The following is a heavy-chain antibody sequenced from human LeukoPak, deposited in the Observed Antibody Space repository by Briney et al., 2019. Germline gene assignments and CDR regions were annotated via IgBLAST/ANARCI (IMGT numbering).Heavy chain of an antibody. J-gene: IGHJ6*03. CDR1: GFTFSSYA. CDR3: ARDPDVVVVAAVPYYMDV. V-gene: IGHV3-30*04. CDR2: ISYDGSNK. Sequence: GGSLRLSCAASGFTFSSYAMHWVRHAPGKGLEWVAVISYDGSNKYYADSVKGRFTISRDNAKNSLYLQMNSLRAEDTAVYYCARDPDVVVVAAVPYYMDVWGKGTTVTISS. D-gene: IGHD2-15*01.